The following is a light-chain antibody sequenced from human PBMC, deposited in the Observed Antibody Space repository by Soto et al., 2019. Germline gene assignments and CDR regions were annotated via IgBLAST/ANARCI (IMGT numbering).Light chain of an antibody. Sequence: DIQMTQSPSTLSASVGDRVTITCRASQSISSWLAWYQQKPGKAPKLLIYKASSLESGVPSRFSSSGSGTEFTLTISRLQPDDFATYYCQQYNSYSWTFGQGTKVEIK. CDR1: QSISSW. J-gene: IGKJ1*01. CDR2: KAS. V-gene: IGKV1-5*03. CDR3: QQYNSYSWT.